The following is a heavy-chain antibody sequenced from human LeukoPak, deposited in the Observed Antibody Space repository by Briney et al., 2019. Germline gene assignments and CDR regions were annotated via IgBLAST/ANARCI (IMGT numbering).Heavy chain of an antibody. D-gene: IGHD5-18*01. CDR2: ISAYNGNT. CDR3: ARAQLVDDYYGMDV. Sequence: GASVKVSCKASGYTFTSYGISWVRQPPGQGLEWMGWISAYNGNTNYAQKLQGRVTMTTDTSTSTAYMELRSLRSDDTAVYYCARAQLVDDYYGMDVWGQGTTVTVSS. J-gene: IGHJ6*02. V-gene: IGHV1-18*01. CDR1: GYTFTSYG.